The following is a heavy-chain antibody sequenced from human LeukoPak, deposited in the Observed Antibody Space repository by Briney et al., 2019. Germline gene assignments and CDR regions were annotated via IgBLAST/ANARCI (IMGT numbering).Heavy chain of an antibody. CDR2: IIPIFGTA. V-gene: IGHV1-69*01. Sequence: SVKVSCKASGGTFSSYAISWVRQAPGQGLEWMGGIIPIFGTANYAQKFRGRVTITADESTSTAYMELSSLRSEDTAVHYCARVAHDYYFDYWGQGTLVTVPS. CDR1: GGTFSSYA. CDR3: ARVAHDYYFDY. J-gene: IGHJ4*02. D-gene: IGHD1-1*01.